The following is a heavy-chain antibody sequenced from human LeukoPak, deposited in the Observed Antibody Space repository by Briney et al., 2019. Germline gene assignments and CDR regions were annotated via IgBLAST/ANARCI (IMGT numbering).Heavy chain of an antibody. CDR2: ISGSGGST. V-gene: IGHV3-23*01. CDR3: AKVGLEFGYYYGMDV. CDR1: GFTFSSYA. Sequence: PGGSLRLSYAASGFTFSSYAMSWVRQAPGKGLEWVSAISGSGGSTYYADSVKGRFTISRDNSKNMLYLQMNSLRAEDTAVYYCAKVGLEFGYYYGMDVWGQGTTVTVSS. D-gene: IGHD1-1*01. J-gene: IGHJ6*02.